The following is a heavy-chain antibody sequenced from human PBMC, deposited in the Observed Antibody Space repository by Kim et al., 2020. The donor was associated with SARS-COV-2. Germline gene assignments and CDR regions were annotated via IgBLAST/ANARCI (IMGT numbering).Heavy chain of an antibody. J-gene: IGHJ4*02. V-gene: IGHV4-59*01. CDR1: GGSINSYS. Sequence: SETLSLTCTVSGGSINSYSWSWIRQPPGKGLEWIGYTYYSGSTNYNPSLKSRVTISVDTSKNQFSLKLSSVTAADTAVYYCARDRIGYCSSTSCSLHSDYWGQGTLVTVSS. D-gene: IGHD2-2*01. CDR3: ARDRIGYCSSTSCSLHSDY. CDR2: TYYSGST.